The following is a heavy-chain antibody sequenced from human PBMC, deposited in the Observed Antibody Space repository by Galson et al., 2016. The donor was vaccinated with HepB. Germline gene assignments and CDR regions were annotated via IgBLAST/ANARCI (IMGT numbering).Heavy chain of an antibody. J-gene: IGHJ4*02. V-gene: IGHV3-74*01. Sequence: SLRLSCAASGFTFSDYWMHWVRQAPGEGLVWVSRINGDGSSAGYADSVKGRFTISRDNAKNTLYLQMNSLRAEDTAVYYCARGSAGDYWGQGTLATVSS. CDR1: GFTFSDYW. CDR3: ARGSAGDY. D-gene: IGHD2-15*01. CDR2: INGDGSSA.